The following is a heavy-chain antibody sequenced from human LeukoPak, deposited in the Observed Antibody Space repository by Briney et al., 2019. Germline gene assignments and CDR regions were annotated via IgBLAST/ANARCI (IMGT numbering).Heavy chain of an antibody. CDR2: IYYSGST. CDR1: GGSISSSSYC. Sequence: SETLSLTCTVSGGSISSSSYCWGWIRQPPGKGLEWIGSIYYSGSTNYNPSLKSRVTISVDTSKNQFSLKLSSVTAADTAVYYCARGRAGLGSFDYWGQGTLVTVSS. D-gene: IGHD1-26*01. CDR3: ARGRAGLGSFDY. J-gene: IGHJ4*02. V-gene: IGHV4-39*07.